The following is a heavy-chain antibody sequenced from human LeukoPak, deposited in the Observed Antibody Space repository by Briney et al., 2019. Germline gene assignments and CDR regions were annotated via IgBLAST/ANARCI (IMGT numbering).Heavy chain of an antibody. CDR2: INHSGST. CDR3: ARHWRLKSVTKNGLNWFDP. V-gene: IGHV4-34*01. J-gene: IGHJ5*02. CDR1: GGSFSGYY. Sequence: SETLSLTCAVYGGSFSGYYWSWIRQPPGKGLEWIGEINHSGSTNYNPSLKSRVTISVDTSKNQFSLKLSSVTAADTAVYYCARHWRLKSVTKNGLNWFDPWGQGTLVTVSS. D-gene: IGHD4-17*01.